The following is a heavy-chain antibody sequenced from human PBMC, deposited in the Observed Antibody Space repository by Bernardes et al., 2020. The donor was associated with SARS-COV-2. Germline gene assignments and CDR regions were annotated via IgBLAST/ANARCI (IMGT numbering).Heavy chain of an antibody. J-gene: IGHJ6*02. CDR1: GGSISRYY. V-gene: IGHV4-59*01. Sequence: SESLSLTCTVSGGSISRYYWSWIRQPPGKGLEWIGYIYYSGSTNYNPSLKSRVTISVDTSKNHLSLKLSSVPAAYTAVYYCSRGDTIFGVVTNGMDVWGQGTTVTVSS. D-gene: IGHD3-3*01. CDR2: IYYSGST. CDR3: SRGDTIFGVVTNGMDV.